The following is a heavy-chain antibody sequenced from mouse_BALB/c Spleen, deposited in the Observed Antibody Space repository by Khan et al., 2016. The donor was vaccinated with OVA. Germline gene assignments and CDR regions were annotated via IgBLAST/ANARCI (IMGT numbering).Heavy chain of an antibody. D-gene: IGHD2-10*02. Sequence: EVKLLESGPGLVKPSQSLSLTCTVTGYSITSDYAWNWIRQFPGNKLEWMGFISYSGNTKYNPSLKSRISMTRDTFKNQFFLQLNSVTPEDTATYYCARVYGGDFDYWGQGTTLIVSS. CDR2: ISYSGNT. V-gene: IGHV3-2*02. CDR1: GYSITSDYA. CDR3: ARVYGGDFDY. J-gene: IGHJ2*01.